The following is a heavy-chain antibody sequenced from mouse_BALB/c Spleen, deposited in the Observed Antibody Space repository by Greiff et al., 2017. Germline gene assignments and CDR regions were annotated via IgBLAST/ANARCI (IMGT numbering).Heavy chain of an antibody. CDR1: GYAFTNYL. J-gene: IGHJ1*01. V-gene: IGHV1-54*01. Sequence: VQLQQSGAELVRPGTSVKVSCKASGYAFTNYLIEWVKQRPGQGLEWIGVINPGSGGTNYNEKFKGKATLTADKSSSTAYMQLSSLTSDDSAVFFCARSQTPDWCFDVWGAGTTVTVSS. CDR2: INPGSGGT. CDR3: ARSQTPDWCFDV.